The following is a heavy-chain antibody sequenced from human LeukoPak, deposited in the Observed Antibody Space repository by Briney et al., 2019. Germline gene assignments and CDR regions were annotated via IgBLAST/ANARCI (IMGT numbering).Heavy chain of an antibody. CDR1: GFAFSSYW. D-gene: IGHD4-11*01. CDR3: ARGDYYSNFVY. Sequence: PGGSLSLSCAASGFAFSSYWMHWVRQAPGKGLVWVSRINSDGNSTSYADSVKGRFTIFRDNAKNTLFLQMNSLRAEDTAVYYCARGDYYSNFVYWGQGTLVTVSP. V-gene: IGHV3-74*01. CDR2: INSDGNST. J-gene: IGHJ4*02.